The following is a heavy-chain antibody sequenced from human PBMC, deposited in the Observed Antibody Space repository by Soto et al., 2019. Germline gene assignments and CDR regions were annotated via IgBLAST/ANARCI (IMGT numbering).Heavy chain of an antibody. CDR1: GFTFSSYA. J-gene: IGHJ3*02. Sequence: PGGSLRLSCAASGFTFSSYAMSWVRQAPGKGLEWVSAISGSGGSTYYADSVKGRFTISRDNSKNTLYLQMNSLRAEDTAVYYCAKEPHSGSYSGPDAFDIWGQGTMVTVSS. V-gene: IGHV3-23*01. D-gene: IGHD1-26*01. CDR3: AKEPHSGSYSGPDAFDI. CDR2: ISGSGGST.